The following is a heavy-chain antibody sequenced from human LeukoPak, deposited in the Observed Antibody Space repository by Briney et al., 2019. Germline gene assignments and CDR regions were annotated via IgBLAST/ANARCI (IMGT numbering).Heavy chain of an antibody. CDR1: GFTFSSYG. J-gene: IGHJ6*03. CDR3: ARPRLPGPHYYYMDV. V-gene: IGHV3-33*08. Sequence: GGSLRLSCAASGFTFSSYGMHWVRQAPGKGLEWVAVIWYGGSNKYYAASVKGRFTISRDNSKNTLYLQMNSLRAEDTAVYYCARPRLPGPHYYYMDVWGKGTTVTVSS. CDR2: IWYGGSNK.